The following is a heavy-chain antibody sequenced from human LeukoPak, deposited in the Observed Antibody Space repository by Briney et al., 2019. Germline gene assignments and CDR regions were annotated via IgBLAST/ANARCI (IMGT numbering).Heavy chain of an antibody. CDR3: ARGLVPAAVEFDY. CDR2: ISSSSKYI. V-gene: IGHV3-21*01. D-gene: IGHD2-2*01. Sequence: PGGSLRLSCADSGFTFRSYSMNWVRQAPGKGLEWVSSISSSSKYIYYADSVKGRFTISRDNAKNSLYLQMNSQRAEDTATYYCARGLVPAAVEFDYWGQGTLVTVSS. J-gene: IGHJ4*02. CDR1: GFTFRSYS.